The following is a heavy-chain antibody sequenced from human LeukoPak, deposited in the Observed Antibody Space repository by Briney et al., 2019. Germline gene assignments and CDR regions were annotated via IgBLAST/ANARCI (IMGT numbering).Heavy chain of an antibody. CDR1: GGSISSYY. V-gene: IGHV4-59*12. Sequence: SETLSLTCTVSGGSISSYYWSWIRQPPGKGLEWIGYIYYSGSTNYNPSLKSRVTISVDTSKNQFSLKLSSVTAADTAVYYCAREGGPYRPLDYSGQGTLVTVSS. CDR2: IYYSGST. J-gene: IGHJ4*02. CDR3: AREGGPYRPLDY.